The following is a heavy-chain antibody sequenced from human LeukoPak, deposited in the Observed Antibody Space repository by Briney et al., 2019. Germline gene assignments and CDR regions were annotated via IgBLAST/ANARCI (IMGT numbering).Heavy chain of an antibody. CDR2: ISWNSGSI. D-gene: IGHD3-22*01. CDR3: AKSPYDSSGYLDY. J-gene: IGHJ4*02. CDR1: GFTFDDYA. Sequence: GGSLRLSCAASGFTFDDYAMHWVRQAPGKGLEWVSGISWNSGSIGYADSVKGRFTIFRDNAKNSLYLQMNSLRAEDMALYYCAKSPYDSSGYLDYWGQGTLVTVSS. V-gene: IGHV3-9*03.